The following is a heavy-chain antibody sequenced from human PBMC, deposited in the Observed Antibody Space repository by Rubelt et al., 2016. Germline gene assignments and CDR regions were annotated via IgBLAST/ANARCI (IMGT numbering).Heavy chain of an antibody. V-gene: IGHV4-59*01. J-gene: IGHJ6*02. CDR2: IYDSGRT. D-gene: IGHD2-8*01. CDR1: GGSISSYF. Sequence: QVQLQESGPGLVKPSGTLSLTCTVSGGSISSYFWNWIRQPPGKGLEWIGYIYDSGRTNYNPSLKSRVTISVDTSKNQFSLRLSSATAADTAVYYCARGNGYYGMDVWGQGTTVTVSS. CDR3: ARGNGYYGMDV.